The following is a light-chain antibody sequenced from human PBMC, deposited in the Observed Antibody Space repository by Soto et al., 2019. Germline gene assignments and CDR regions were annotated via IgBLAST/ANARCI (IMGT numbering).Light chain of an antibody. CDR3: QQYGSSRT. J-gene: IGKJ1*01. Sequence: EIVVTQKPGPLSLSPGERATLSCRASQSVSSSYLAWYQQKPGQAPRLLIYGASSRATGIPDRFSGSGSGTDFTLTISRLEPEDFAVYYCQQYGSSRTFGQGAMV. CDR1: QSVSSSY. CDR2: GAS. V-gene: IGKV3-20*01.